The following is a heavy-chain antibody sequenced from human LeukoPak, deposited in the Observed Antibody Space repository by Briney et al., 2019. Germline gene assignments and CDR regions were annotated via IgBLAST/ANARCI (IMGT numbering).Heavy chain of an antibody. J-gene: IGHJ4*02. Sequence: EASVTVSCKASGGSFSNYVISWVRQAPGQGHEWMGGIIPVLGTTNYAQKFRARVTISADASTSTAYMDLSSLRSEDAAVYFCARDDEGPFDYWGQGTLVTVST. CDR2: IIPVLGTT. V-gene: IGHV1-69*13. CDR3: ARDDEGPFDY. CDR1: GGSFSNYV.